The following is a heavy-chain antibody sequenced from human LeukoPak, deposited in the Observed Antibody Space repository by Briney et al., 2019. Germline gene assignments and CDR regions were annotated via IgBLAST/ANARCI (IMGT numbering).Heavy chain of an antibody. CDR1: GFTFSSYS. V-gene: IGHV3-21*01. Sequence: GGSLRLSCAASGFTFSSYSMNWVRQAPGKGLEWVSSIGSSISYIYYADSLKGRFTISRDNTKNSLYLQMNSLRAEDTAVYYCAELGITMIGGVWGKGTTVTISS. J-gene: IGHJ6*04. CDR2: IGSSISYI. CDR3: AELGITMIGGV. D-gene: IGHD3-10*02.